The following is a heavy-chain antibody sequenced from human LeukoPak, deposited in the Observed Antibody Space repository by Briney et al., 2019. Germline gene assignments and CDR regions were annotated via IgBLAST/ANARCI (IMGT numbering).Heavy chain of an antibody. D-gene: IGHD1-26*01. CDR2: IWYDGSNK. CDR1: GFTFSSYG. J-gene: IGHJ4*02. V-gene: IGHV3-33*01. Sequence: GGSLRLSCAASGFTFSSYGMHWVRQAPGKGLEWVAVIWYDGSNKYYADSVKGRFTISRDNSKNTLYLQMNSLRAEDTAVYYCARERPIVGATLEVDYWGQGTLVTVSS. CDR3: ARERPIVGATLEVDY.